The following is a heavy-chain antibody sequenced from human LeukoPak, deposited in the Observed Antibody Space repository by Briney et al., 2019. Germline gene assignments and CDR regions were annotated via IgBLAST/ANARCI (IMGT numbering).Heavy chain of an antibody. CDR1: GGTFSSYA. D-gene: IGHD5-24*01. CDR2: IIPIFGTA. Sequence: SVKVSCKASGGTFSSYAISWVRQAPGQGLEWMGGIIPIFGTADYAEKFQGRVTITTDESTTTAYMALSSLRSEDTAVFYCARGAPTLTQRWLQLEDWGQGTLVTVSS. J-gene: IGHJ4*02. CDR3: ARGAPTLTQRWLQLED. V-gene: IGHV1-69*05.